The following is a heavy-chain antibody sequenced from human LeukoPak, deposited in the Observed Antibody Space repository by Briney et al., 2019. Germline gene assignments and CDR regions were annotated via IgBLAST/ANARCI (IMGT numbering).Heavy chain of an antibody. CDR1: GFTFSNYN. J-gene: IGHJ4*02. CDR2: ISTSSSST. V-gene: IGHV3-48*04. Sequence: GSLRLSCAASGFTFSNYNMRWVRQAPGKGLQWVSYISTSSSSTSYADSVKGRFTISRDNAKNSLSLQMNSLKAEDTADYYCATDRGYWGQGTLVTVSS. CDR3: ATDRGY.